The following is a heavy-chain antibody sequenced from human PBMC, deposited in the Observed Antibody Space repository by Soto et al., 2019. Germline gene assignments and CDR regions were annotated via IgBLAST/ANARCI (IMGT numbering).Heavy chain of an antibody. CDR2: ISYDGSNK. CDR1: GFTFSSYG. V-gene: IGHV3-30*18. Sequence: QVQLVESGGGVVQPGRSLRLSCAASGFTFSSYGMHWVRQAPGKGLEWVAVISYDGSNKYYADSVKGRFTISRDNSKNPLYLQMNSLRAEDTAVYYCAKDGGMTTVVTPGYWGQGTLVTVSS. CDR3: AKDGGMTTVVTPGY. J-gene: IGHJ4*02. D-gene: IGHD4-17*01.